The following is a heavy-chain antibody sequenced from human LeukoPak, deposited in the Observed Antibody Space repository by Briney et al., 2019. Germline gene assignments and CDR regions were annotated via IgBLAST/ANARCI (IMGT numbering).Heavy chain of an antibody. CDR1: GFTFSSYW. Sequence: PGGSLRLSCAASGFTFSSYWMSWVRQAPGKGLEWVANIKQDGSEKYYVDSVKGRFTISRDNAKNSLYLQMNSLRAEDAAVYYCARDQRYCSSSSCPWEPFDYWGQGTLVTVFS. J-gene: IGHJ4*02. D-gene: IGHD2-2*01. CDR2: IKQDGSEK. CDR3: ARDQRYCSSSSCPWEPFDY. V-gene: IGHV3-7*05.